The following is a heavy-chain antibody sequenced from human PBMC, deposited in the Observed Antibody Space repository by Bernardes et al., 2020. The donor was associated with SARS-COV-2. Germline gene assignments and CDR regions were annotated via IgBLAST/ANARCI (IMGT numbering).Heavy chain of an antibody. V-gene: IGHV3-23*01. D-gene: IGHD3-3*01. CDR1: GFSFSSYG. CDR3: VKGVNTVYGVIVNRALEF. J-gene: IGHJ4*02. CDR2: MGGSGGRI. Sequence: GGSLRLSCAASGFSFSSYGMSWVRQAPGKGLEWVSSMGGSGGRISYADSVKGRFTISRDYGNNMVFLQMNSLRAEDTAIYYCVKGVNTVYGVIVNRALEFWGQGTLFTVS.